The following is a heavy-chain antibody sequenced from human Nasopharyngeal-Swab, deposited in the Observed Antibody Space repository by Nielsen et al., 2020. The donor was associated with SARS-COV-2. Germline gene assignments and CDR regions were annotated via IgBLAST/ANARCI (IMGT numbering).Heavy chain of an antibody. Sequence: GESLKISCAASGFTFSSYSMNWVRQAPGKGLEWVSSISSSSIYIYYADSVKGRFTISRDNAKNSLFLQMNSLRAEDTAVYFCAREGRDGAVSSWGQGTLVTVSS. CDR1: GFTFSSYS. J-gene: IGHJ5*02. D-gene: IGHD5-24*01. V-gene: IGHV3-21*04. CDR2: ISSSSIYI. CDR3: AREGRDGAVSS.